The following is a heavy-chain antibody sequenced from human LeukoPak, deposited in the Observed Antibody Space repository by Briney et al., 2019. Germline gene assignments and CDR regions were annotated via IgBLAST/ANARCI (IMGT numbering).Heavy chain of an antibody. Sequence: GGSLRLSCAASGFIFSSYAMHWVRQAPGKGLEWVAVKAFDGSDEYYADSVKGRFTISRDNSKNTLYLQMNSLRGEDTAVYYCAKSLRTRIYYFDYWGQGTLVTVSS. CDR3: AKSLRTRIYYFDY. CDR1: GFIFSSYA. CDR2: KAFDGSDE. V-gene: IGHV3-30*04. J-gene: IGHJ4*02. D-gene: IGHD1-7*01.